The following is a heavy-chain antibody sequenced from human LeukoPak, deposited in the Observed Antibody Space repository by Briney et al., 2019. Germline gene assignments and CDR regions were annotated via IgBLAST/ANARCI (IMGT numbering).Heavy chain of an antibody. J-gene: IGHJ4*02. CDR1: GFTFSSYA. CDR2: ISYDGSNK. Sequence: GGSLRLSCAASGFTFSSYAMHWVRQAPGKRLEWVAVISYDGSNKYYADSVKGRFTISRDNSKNTLYLQMNSLRAEDTAVYYCARHRRDSSGWYLEYYFDYWGQGTLVTVSS. V-gene: IGHV3-30-3*01. D-gene: IGHD6-19*01. CDR3: ARHRRDSSGWYLEYYFDY.